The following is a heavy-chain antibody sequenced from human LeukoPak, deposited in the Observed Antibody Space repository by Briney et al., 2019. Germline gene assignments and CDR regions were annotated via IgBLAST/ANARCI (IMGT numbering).Heavy chain of an antibody. CDR3: ATRRYSSSRYPFYGMDV. J-gene: IGHJ6*02. CDR1: GYTLTELS. CDR2: FDPEDGET. V-gene: IGHV1-24*01. D-gene: IGHD6-13*01. Sequence: ASVKVSCKVSGYTLTELSMHWVRQAPGKGLEWMGGFDPEDGETIYAQTFQGRVTMTEDTSTDTAYMELSSLRSEDTAEYYCATRRYSSSRYPFYGMDVSGQGTKVSVSS.